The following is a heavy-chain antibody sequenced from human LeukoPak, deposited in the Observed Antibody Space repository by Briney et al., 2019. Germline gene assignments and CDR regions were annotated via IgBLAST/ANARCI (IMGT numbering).Heavy chain of an antibody. J-gene: IGHJ4*02. CDR2: IKQDGSEK. D-gene: IGHD6-13*01. CDR3: ARAQQLTD. CDR1: GFTFSSYA. V-gene: IGHV3-7*01. Sequence: GGSLRLSCAASGFTFSSYAMSWVRQAPGKGLEWVANIKQDGSEKYYVDSVKGRFTISRDNAKNSLYLQMNSLRAEDTAVYYCARAQQLTDWGQGTLVTVSS.